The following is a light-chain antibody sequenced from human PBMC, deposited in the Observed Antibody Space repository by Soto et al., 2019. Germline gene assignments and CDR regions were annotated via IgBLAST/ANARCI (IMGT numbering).Light chain of an antibody. CDR3: AAWDDSLSGWV. CDR2: EVT. CDR1: RSDIGGHNY. V-gene: IGLV2-14*01. Sequence: QSALTQPASVSGSPGQSITISCSGTRSDIGGHNYVSWYQQHPGKAPKLMIYEVTKRPSGVPDRFSGSKSGNTASLAISGLPSEDEADYYCAAWDDSLSGWVFGGGTKLTVL. J-gene: IGLJ3*02.